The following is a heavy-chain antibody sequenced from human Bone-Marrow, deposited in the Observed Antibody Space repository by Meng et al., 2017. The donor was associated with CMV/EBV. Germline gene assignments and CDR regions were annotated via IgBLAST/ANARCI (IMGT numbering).Heavy chain of an antibody. J-gene: IGHJ6*02. CDR1: GFTFSSYS. CDR2: ISSSSSTI. V-gene: IGHV3-48*04. CDR3: ARDPIAATSYGMDV. Sequence: GESLKISCAASGFTFSSYSMNWVRQAPGKGLEWVSYISSSSSTIYYADSVKGRFTISRDNAKNSLYLQMNSLRAEDTAVYYCARDPIAATSYGMDVWGQGTTVNVAS. D-gene: IGHD6-13*01.